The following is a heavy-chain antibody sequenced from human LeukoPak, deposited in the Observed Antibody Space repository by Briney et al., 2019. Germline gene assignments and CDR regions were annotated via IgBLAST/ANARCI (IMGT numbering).Heavy chain of an antibody. D-gene: IGHD3-3*01. CDR1: GYTFTGYY. CDR2: INPNSGGT. V-gene: IGHV1-2*02. J-gene: IGHJ4*02. Sequence: VASVKVSCKASGYTFTGYYMHWVRQAPGQGLEWMGWINPNSGGTNYAQKFQDRVTMTRDTSISTAYMELSRLRSDDTAVYYCARADYDFWSGYYDYWGQGTLVTVSS. CDR3: ARADYDFWSGYYDY.